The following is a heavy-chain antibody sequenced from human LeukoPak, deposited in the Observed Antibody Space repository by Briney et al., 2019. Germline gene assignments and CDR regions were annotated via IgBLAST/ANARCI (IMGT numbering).Heavy chain of an antibody. CDR1: KFTFSSYA. D-gene: IGHD6-13*01. Sequence: GGSLRLSCAASKFTFSSYAMSWVRQAPGKGLEWVSALSGTGGSTYYADSVKGRFTISRDNSRNTLYLQMNSLRVEDTAVYYCAKKGLASAGRPPYFDYWGQGALVTVSS. CDR3: AKKGLASAGRPPYFDY. J-gene: IGHJ4*02. V-gene: IGHV3-23*01. CDR2: LSGTGGST.